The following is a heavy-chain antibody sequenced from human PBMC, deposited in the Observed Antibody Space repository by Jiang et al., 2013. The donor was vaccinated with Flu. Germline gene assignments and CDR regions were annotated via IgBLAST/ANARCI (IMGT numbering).Heavy chain of an antibody. CDR1: GYTFTSYA. V-gene: IGHV1-3*01. D-gene: IGHD6-19*01. J-gene: IGHJ3*02. CDR2: INAGNGNT. CDR3: AVQRPGIAVAGTYAFDI. Sequence: SGAEVKKPGASVKVSCKASGYTFTSYAMHWVRQAPGQRLEWMGWINAGNGNTKYSQKFQGRVTITRDTSASTAYMELSSLRSEDTAVYYCAVQRPGIAVAGTYAFDIWGQGTMVTVSS.